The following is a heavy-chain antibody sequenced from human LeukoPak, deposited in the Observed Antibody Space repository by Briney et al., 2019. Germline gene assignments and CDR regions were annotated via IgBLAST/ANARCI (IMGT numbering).Heavy chain of an antibody. V-gene: IGHV3-11*05. D-gene: IGHD6-13*01. Sequence: GGSLRLSCAASGFXFSDYYISWIRQAPGKGLEWVSYISSSSSYTNYADSVKGRFTISRDNAKKSLYLQMNSLRVEDTAVYYCARDRGEAAIPLYFDYWGQGNLVTVSS. CDR3: ARDRGEAAIPLYFDY. J-gene: IGHJ4*02. CDR2: ISSSSSYT. CDR1: GFXFSDYY.